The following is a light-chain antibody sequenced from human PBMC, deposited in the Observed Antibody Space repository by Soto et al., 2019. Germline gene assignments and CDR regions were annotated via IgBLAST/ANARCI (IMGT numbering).Light chain of an antibody. CDR1: QDIRVN. Sequence: DIQMTQSPSSLSASIGDTVAITCRASQDIRVNLNWYQQKPGKAPKLLMSAATKLETGPPSRFSGSRSETDFTLIISSLQAEDSATYFCQQSYSTPITFGGGTRVEIK. V-gene: IGKV1-39*01. J-gene: IGKJ4*01. CDR3: QQSYSTPIT. CDR2: AAT.